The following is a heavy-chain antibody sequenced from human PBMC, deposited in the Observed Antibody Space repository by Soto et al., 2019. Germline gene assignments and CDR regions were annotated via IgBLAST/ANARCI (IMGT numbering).Heavy chain of an antibody. CDR3: ARDPYSNYGGGDYYYYGMDV. CDR1: GGSIGSGGYY. V-gene: IGHV4-31*03. CDR2: IYYSGST. Sequence: PSETLSLTCTVSGGSIGSGGYYWSWIRQHPGKGLEWIGYIYYSGSTYYNPSLKSRVTISVDTSKNQFSLKLSSVTAADTAVYYCARDPYSNYGGGDYYYYGMDVWGQGTTVTVSS. D-gene: IGHD4-4*01. J-gene: IGHJ6*02.